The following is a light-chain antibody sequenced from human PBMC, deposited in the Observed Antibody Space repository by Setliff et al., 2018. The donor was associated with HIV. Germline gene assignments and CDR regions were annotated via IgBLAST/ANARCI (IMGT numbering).Light chain of an antibody. J-gene: IGLJ3*02. V-gene: IGLV2-23*02. CDR1: SSDVGSYNL. Sequence: QSVLTQPASVFGSPGQSITISCTGTSSDVGSYNLVSWYQHHPGKAPKLMIYEVSKRPSGVSNRFSGSKSGNTASLAISGLQAEDEADYYCCSFAGSSSWVFGGGTQLTVL. CDR3: CSFAGSSSWV. CDR2: EVS.